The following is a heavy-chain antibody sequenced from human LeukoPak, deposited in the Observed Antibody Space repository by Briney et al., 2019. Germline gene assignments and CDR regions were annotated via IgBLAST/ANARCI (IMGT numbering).Heavy chain of an antibody. J-gene: IGHJ4*02. Sequence: GGSLRLSCAASGFTFSSYGVHWVRQAPGKGLEWVAFIRYDGSNKYYADSVKGRFTISRDNSKNTLYLQMNSLRAEDTAVYYCAKDPYSSSWYDGLGYWGQGTLVTVSS. CDR3: AKDPYSSSWYDGLGY. CDR1: GFTFSSYG. D-gene: IGHD6-13*01. CDR2: IRYDGSNK. V-gene: IGHV3-30*02.